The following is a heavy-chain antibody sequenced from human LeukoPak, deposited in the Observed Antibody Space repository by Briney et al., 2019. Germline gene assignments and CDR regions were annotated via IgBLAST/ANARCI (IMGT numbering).Heavy chain of an antibody. V-gene: IGHV1-58*01. CDR3: AAGNYYDSSGYYY. J-gene: IGHJ4*02. CDR2: IVVGSGNT. CDR1: GFTFTSSA. Sequence: SVKVSCKASGFTFTSSAVQWVRQARGQRLEWIGWIVVGSGNTNCAQKFQERVTITRDMPTSTAYMELSSLRSEDTDVYYCAAGNYYDSSGYYYWGQGTLVTVPS. D-gene: IGHD3-22*01.